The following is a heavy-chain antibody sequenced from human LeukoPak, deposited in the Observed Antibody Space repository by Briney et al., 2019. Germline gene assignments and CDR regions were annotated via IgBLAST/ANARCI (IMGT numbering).Heavy chain of an antibody. CDR2: IYTSGST. Sequence: SETLSLTCTVSGGSISSGSYYWSWIRQPAGKGLEWIGRIYTSGSTNYNPSLKSRVTISVDTSKNQFSLKLSSVTAADTAVYYCARARDDFWSGYPPEDVWGKGTTVTVSS. J-gene: IGHJ6*04. CDR3: ARARDDFWSGYPPEDV. CDR1: GGSISSGSYY. V-gene: IGHV4-61*02. D-gene: IGHD3-3*01.